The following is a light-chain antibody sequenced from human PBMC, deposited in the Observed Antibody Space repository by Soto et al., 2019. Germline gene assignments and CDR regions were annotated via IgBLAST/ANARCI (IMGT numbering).Light chain of an antibody. Sequence: EVVMTQSPAILSLSPGERATLSCRASQSVGINVAWYQQKPGQAPRLLIHGATPRATGIPERFSGSGSGTDFTLTISRREPEDFAVYYRQQYGSSPRWTFGQGTKVDIK. V-gene: IGKV3-20*01. CDR1: QSVGIN. J-gene: IGKJ1*01. CDR3: QQYGSSPRWT. CDR2: GAT.